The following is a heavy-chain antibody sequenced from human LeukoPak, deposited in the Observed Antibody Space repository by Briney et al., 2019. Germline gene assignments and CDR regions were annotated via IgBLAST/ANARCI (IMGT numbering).Heavy chain of an antibody. J-gene: IGHJ3*02. CDR3: RSGGPDHAFDI. CDR1: GFTFSSYE. CDR2: ISGSGGST. D-gene: IGHD2-15*01. V-gene: IGHV3-23*01. Sequence: QTGGSLRLSCAASGFTFSSYEMNWVRQAPGKGLEWVSAISGSGGSTYYADSVKGRFTISRDNSKNTLYLQMNSQRAEDTAVYYCRSGGPDHAFDIWGQGTMVTVSS.